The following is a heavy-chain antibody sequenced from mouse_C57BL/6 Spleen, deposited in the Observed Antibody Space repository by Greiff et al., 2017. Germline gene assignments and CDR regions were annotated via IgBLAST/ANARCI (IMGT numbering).Heavy chain of an antibody. CDR3: ARNYDYDEGYAMDY. Sequence: QVQLQQPGAELVKPGASVKMSCKASGYTFTSYWITWVKQRPGQGLEWIGDIYPGSGSTNYNEKFKSKATLTVDTSSSTAYMQLSSLTSEDSAVYYGARNYDYDEGYAMDYWGQGTSVTVSS. V-gene: IGHV1-55*01. CDR2: IYPGSGST. J-gene: IGHJ4*01. D-gene: IGHD2-4*01. CDR1: GYTFTSYW.